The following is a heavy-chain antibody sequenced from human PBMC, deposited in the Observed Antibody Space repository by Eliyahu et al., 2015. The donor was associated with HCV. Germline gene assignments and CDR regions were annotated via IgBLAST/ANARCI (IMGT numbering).Heavy chain of an antibody. Sequence: QVQLVESGGGVVQPGRSLRLXCAAXXFTFNNXGMHWVRQAPGKGLEWVAVISYDGSKTYYADSVTGRFTISRDNSKNTLYLQMNRLKPEDTAMYYCAKSAVLLWFGEGRNYFDYWGLGTLVIASS. CDR2: ISYDGSKT. V-gene: IGHV3-30*18. D-gene: IGHD3-10*01. CDR3: AKSAVLLWFGEGRNYFDY. J-gene: IGHJ4*02. CDR1: XFTFNNXG.